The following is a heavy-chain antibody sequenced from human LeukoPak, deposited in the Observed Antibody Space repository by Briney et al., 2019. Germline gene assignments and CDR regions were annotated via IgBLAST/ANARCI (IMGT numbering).Heavy chain of an antibody. Sequence: PGGSLRLSCAASGFTFSNYGMHWVRQAPGKGLEWVAVISYDGSSKYYADSVKGRFTISRDNSKNTLYLQMNSLRAEDMAVYYCAKVGSSWYELAYWGQGTLVIVSS. D-gene: IGHD6-13*01. CDR1: GFTFSNYG. CDR3: AKVGSSWYELAY. J-gene: IGHJ4*02. CDR2: ISYDGSSK. V-gene: IGHV3-30*18.